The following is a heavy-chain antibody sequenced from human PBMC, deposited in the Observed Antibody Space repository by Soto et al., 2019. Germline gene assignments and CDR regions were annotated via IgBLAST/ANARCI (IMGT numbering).Heavy chain of an antibody. J-gene: IGHJ2*01. CDR2: IIPIFGTV. Sequence: QVQLVQSGAEVKKPGSSVKVSCKASGGTFSNYPVSWVLQAPGQGLEWMVGIIPIFGTVNYAQKFQGRLTITADESPSTAYMELSSLGSEDTAVYYCDRGHHRWLHLWYVDPWGRGTLVTVSS. CDR3: DRGHHRWLHLWYVDP. D-gene: IGHD5-12*01. CDR1: GGTFSNYP. V-gene: IGHV1-69*12.